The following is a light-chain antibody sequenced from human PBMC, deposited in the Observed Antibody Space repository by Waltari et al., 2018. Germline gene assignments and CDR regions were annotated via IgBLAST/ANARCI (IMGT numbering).Light chain of an antibody. CDR1: QSLLQSNGYNY. CDR2: LGS. Sequence: DIVMTQSPLSLPVTPGEPASISCRSSQSLLQSNGYNYLDWYLQKPGQSPQLLIQLGSNRAHGVPDRFSGTGSGTDFTLKISRVEAEDVGIYYCMQALQTPATFGQGTRLEIK. V-gene: IGKV2-28*01. J-gene: IGKJ5*01. CDR3: MQALQTPAT.